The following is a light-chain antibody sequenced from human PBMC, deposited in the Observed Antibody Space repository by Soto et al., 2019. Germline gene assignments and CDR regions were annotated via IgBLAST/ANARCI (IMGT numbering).Light chain of an antibody. J-gene: IGKJ5*01. V-gene: IGKV1-17*01. CDR3: QQANSFPIT. Sequence: DIQMTQSPSSLSASVGDRVTISCRASQSIFNFLNWYQQKPGKAPKVLIYAASSLQSGVPARFSGSGSGTEFTLTISSLQPEDFATYYCQQANSFPITFGQGTRLEIK. CDR1: QSIFNF. CDR2: AAS.